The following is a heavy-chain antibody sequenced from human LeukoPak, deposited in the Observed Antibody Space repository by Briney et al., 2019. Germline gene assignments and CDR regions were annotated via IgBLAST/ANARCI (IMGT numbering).Heavy chain of an antibody. D-gene: IGHD4-17*01. CDR2: IYPGDSDT. Sequence: GESLKISCKGSGYSFTSYWIGWVRPMPGKGLEWMGIIYPGDSDTRYSPSFQGQVTISADKSISTAYLQWSSLKASDTAMYYCARHNGDYVLLSWFDPWGQGTLVTVSS. CDR1: GYSFTSYW. V-gene: IGHV5-51*01. J-gene: IGHJ5*02. CDR3: ARHNGDYVLLSWFDP.